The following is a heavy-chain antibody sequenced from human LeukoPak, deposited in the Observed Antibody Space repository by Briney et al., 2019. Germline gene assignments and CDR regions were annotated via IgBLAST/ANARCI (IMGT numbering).Heavy chain of an antibody. CDR3: AREYCSSTSCPYYYYYGMDV. D-gene: IGHD2-2*01. CDR2: MNPNSGNT. Sequence: ASVKVSCKASGYTFTSYYMHWVRQATGQGLEWMGWMNPNSGNTGYAQKFQGRVTMTRNTSISTAYMELSSLRSEDTAVYYCAREYCSSTSCPYYYYYGMDVWGQGTTVTVSS. J-gene: IGHJ6*02. CDR1: GYTFTSYY. V-gene: IGHV1-8*02.